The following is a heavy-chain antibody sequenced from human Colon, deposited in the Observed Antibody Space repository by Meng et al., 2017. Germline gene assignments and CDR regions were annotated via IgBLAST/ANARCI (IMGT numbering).Heavy chain of an antibody. V-gene: IGHV4-61*01. CDR1: GGSVISNSYY. CDR3: ARDSGYDKNWFDP. Sequence: QVQLQASGPGLVRPSETLSLTCTVSGGSVISNSYYWSWIRQPPGKGLEWIGFIYYSGSTNYNPSLKSRVTISVDTSKNQFSLKVSSVTAADTAVYYCARDSGYDKNWFDPWGQGTLVTVSS. J-gene: IGHJ5*02. D-gene: IGHD5-12*01. CDR2: IYYSGST.